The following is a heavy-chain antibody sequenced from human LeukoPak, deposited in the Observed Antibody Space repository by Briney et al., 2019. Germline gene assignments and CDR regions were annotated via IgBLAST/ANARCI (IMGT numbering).Heavy chain of an antibody. CDR2: IYYSGST. CDR1: GGSISSGDYY. CDR3: ARTKTSYLISFDY. J-gene: IGHJ4*02. D-gene: IGHD1-26*01. Sequence: PSQTLSLTCTVSGGSISSGDYYWSWIRQPPGKGLEWIGYIYYSGSTYYNPSLKSRVTISVDTSKNQLSLKLSSVTAADTAVYYCARTKTSYLISFDYWGQGTLVTVSS. V-gene: IGHV4-30-4*08.